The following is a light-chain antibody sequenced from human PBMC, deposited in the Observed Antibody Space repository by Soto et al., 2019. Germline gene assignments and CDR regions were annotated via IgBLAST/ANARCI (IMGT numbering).Light chain of an antibody. J-gene: IGKJ1*01. CDR3: QQYNSYSWT. CDR2: KAS. V-gene: IGKV1-5*03. Sequence: DIQMTPSPSTLSASVVDRVTITCRASQSISGLLAWYQQKPGKAPKLLIYKASGLESGVPSRFSGSGSGTEFTLTISSLQPDDFATYYCQQYNSYSWTFGQGTKVDIK. CDR1: QSISGL.